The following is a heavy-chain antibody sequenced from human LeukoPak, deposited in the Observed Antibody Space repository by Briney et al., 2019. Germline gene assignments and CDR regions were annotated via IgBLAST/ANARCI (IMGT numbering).Heavy chain of an antibody. CDR3: ARLMGGYSSSWYSVDY. CDR1: GGSISNYY. CDR2: IYYSGST. V-gene: IGHV4-59*01. D-gene: IGHD6-13*01. Sequence: SETLSLTCTVSGGSISNYYWSWIRQPPGRGLEWIGYIYYSGSTNYNPSLKSRVTISEDTSNNQLSLKLSSVTAADTAVYYCARLMGGYSSSWYSVDYWGQGTLVTVSS. J-gene: IGHJ4*02.